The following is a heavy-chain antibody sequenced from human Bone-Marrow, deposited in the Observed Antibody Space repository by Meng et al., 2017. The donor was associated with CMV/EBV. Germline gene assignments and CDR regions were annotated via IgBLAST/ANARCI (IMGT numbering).Heavy chain of an antibody. J-gene: IGHJ6*02. V-gene: IGHV1-3*02. CDR2: SNAGNGNT. Sequence: ASVKVSCKASGYTFTSYAMHWVRQAPGQRLEWMGWSNAGNGNTKYSQEFQGRVTITTDESTSTAYMELSSLRSEDTAVYYCASDRGLMGVGWGQGTTVTVSS. CDR1: GYTFTSYA. CDR3: ASDRGLMGVG. D-gene: IGHD3-10*01.